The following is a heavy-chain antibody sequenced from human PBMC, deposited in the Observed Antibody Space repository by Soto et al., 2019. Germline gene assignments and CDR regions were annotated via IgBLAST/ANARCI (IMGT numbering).Heavy chain of an antibody. D-gene: IGHD2-21*01. CDR2: IYYSGST. CDR3: ARTVSSTASCPYFYY. J-gene: IGHJ4*02. V-gene: IGHV4-59*08. Sequence: SETLSLTCSVSGGSISTHYWSWIRQPPGKGLEWIGYIYYSGSTNYKPSLSSRVTISIDTSKTQFSLKLTSVTAADTAVYYCARTVSSTASCPYFYYWGQGVLVTVSS. CDR1: GGSISTHY.